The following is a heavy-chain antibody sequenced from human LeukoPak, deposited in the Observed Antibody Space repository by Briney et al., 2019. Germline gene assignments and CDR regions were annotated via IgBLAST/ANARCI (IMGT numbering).Heavy chain of an antibody. CDR3: ARNKQYYFDY. V-gene: IGHV4-59*01. D-gene: IGHD1/OR15-1a*01. J-gene: IGHJ4*02. Sequence: PSETLSLTCTVSGGSISNYYWSWIRQPPGKGLEWIGYIYYSGSTNYNPSLKSRVTISVDTSKNQFSLKLSSVTAADTAVYYCARNKQYYFDYWGQGTLVTVSS. CDR1: GGSISNYY. CDR2: IYYSGST.